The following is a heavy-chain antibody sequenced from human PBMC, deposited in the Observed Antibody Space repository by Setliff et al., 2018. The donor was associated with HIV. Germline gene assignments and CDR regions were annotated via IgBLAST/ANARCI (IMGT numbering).Heavy chain of an antibody. CDR2: IYYSGST. D-gene: IGHD3-22*01. J-gene: IGHJ4*02. CDR3: ARGIGGIGYYPDY. Sequence: SETLSLTCTVSGGSISSHYWSWIRQPPGKGLEWIGYIYYSGSTNYNPSLKSRVTISVDTSKNQFSLKLSSVTAADTAVYYCARGIGGIGYYPDYWGQGTLVTVSS. V-gene: IGHV4-59*11. CDR1: GGSISSHY.